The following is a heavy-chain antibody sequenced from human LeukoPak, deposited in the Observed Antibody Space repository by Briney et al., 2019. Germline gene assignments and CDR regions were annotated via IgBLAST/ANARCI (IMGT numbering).Heavy chain of an antibody. D-gene: IGHD3-22*01. J-gene: IGHJ3*02. Sequence: SETLSLTCAVYGGSFSGYYWSWIRQPPGKGLEWIGEINHSGSTNYNPSLKSRVTISVDTSKNQFSLKLSSVTAADTAVYYCAGVNYYDSSGYYVSAFDIWGQGTMVTVSS. V-gene: IGHV4-34*01. CDR3: AGVNYYDSSGYYVSAFDI. CDR2: INHSGST. CDR1: GGSFSGYY.